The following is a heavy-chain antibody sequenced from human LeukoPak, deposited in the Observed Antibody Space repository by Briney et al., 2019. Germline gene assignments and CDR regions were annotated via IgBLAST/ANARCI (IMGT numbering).Heavy chain of an antibody. V-gene: IGHV3-30*02. CDR1: GFTFSSYG. CDR3: AKGYSSSWYGGIIDY. Sequence: GGSLRLSCAASGFTFSSYGLHWVRQAPGKGLEWVAFIRYDGSDEYYADSVKGGFTTSRDNSKNTLYLQMNSLRPEDTAVYYCAKGYSSSWYGGIIDYWGQGTLLTVSS. CDR2: IRYDGSDE. J-gene: IGHJ4*02. D-gene: IGHD6-13*01.